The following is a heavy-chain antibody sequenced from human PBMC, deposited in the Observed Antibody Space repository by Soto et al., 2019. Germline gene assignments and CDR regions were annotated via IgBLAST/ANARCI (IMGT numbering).Heavy chain of an antibody. CDR1: GFTFSDHY. CDR3: VREASGWYSRGSFDF. CDR2: ISGSGGSA. Sequence: PGGSLRLSCAASGFTFSDHYMEWVRQAPGKGLEWVSVISGSGGSASYADSVQGRFTISRDNSNNTLYLQVNSLRAEDTAIYSCVREASGWYSRGSFDFWGRGTMVTVSS. J-gene: IGHJ3*01. D-gene: IGHD6-19*01. V-gene: IGHV3-23*01.